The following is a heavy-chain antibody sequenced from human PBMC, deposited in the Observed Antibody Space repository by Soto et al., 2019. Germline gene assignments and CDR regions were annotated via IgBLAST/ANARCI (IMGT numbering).Heavy chain of an antibody. CDR2: VFYTGST. D-gene: IGHD1-26*01. V-gene: IGHV4-59*11. CDR1: AGSIINHY. CDR3: AAANRSGSYYDFGK. J-gene: IGHJ4*02. Sequence: ASETLSLTCTVTAGSIINHYWSWIRQTPGKGLEYIGYVFYTGSTNANPSLAPRVTISLDTSRHQFSLKMYSVSPADTAIYYCAAANRSGSYYDFGKWGQGHLVTVSS.